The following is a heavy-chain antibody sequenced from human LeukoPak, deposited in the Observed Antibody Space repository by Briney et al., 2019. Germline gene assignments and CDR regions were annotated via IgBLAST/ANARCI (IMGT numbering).Heavy chain of an antibody. CDR2: INPTSGGT. J-gene: IGHJ4*02. Sequence: GASVKVSFKASGYTFTGYYMHWVRQAPGQGLEWMGWINPTSGGTKYAQKFQGRVTMTRDTSISTAYMELSRLRSDDTAVYYCARSQRLIDASIDYWGQGTLVTVSS. V-gene: IGHV1-2*02. CDR3: ARSQRLIDASIDY. CDR1: GYTFTGYY. D-gene: IGHD6-25*01.